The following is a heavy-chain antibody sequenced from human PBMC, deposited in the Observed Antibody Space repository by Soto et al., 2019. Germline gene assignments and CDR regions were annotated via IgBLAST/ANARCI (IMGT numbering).Heavy chain of an antibody. CDR3: ARDPYYYDSSGPVGSAFDI. CDR2: ISGSGSAI. D-gene: IGHD3-22*01. CDR1: GFTFSDYY. V-gene: IGHV3-11*01. Sequence: SLRLSCAAPGFTFSDYYISWIRQAPLNVLEWVQYISGSGSAICCLDLWTVRFTISRDNAKNSLYLQMNSLRAEDTAVYYCARDPYYYDSSGPVGSAFDIWGQGTMVTVSS. J-gene: IGHJ3*02.